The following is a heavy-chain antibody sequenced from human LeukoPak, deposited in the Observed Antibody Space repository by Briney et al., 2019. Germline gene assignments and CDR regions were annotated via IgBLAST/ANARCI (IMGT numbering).Heavy chain of an antibody. CDR3: ASSSAGDSSGYYVY. D-gene: IGHD3-22*01. V-gene: IGHV3-33*01. CDR2: IWYDGSNK. CDR1: GFTFSSYG. Sequence: PGGSLRLSCAASGFTFSSYGMHWVRQAPGKGLEWVAVIWYDGSNKYYADSVKGRFTISRDNSKNTLYLQMNSLRAEDTAVYYCASSSAGDSSGYYVYWGQGTLVTVSS. J-gene: IGHJ4*02.